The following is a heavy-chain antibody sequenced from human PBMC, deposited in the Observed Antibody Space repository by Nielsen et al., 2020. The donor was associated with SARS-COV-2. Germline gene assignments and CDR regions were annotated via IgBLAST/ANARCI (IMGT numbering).Heavy chain of an antibody. CDR3: AKVSDHGFDY. CDR1: GFTFSSYG. CDR2: ISSSSSYI. J-gene: IGHJ4*02. D-gene: IGHD1-14*01. Sequence: GESLKISCAASGFTFSSYGMHWVRQAPGKGLEWVSSISSSSSYIYYADSVKGRFTISRDNAKNSLYLQMNSLRAEDTAVYYCAKVSDHGFDYWGQGTLVTVSS. V-gene: IGHV3-21*01.